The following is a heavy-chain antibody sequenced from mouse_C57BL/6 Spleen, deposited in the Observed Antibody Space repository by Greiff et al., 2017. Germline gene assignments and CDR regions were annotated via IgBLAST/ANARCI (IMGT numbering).Heavy chain of an antibody. J-gene: IGHJ4*01. V-gene: IGHV5-6*01. CDR3: ARQGTTVASYAMDY. CDR1: GFTFSSYG. D-gene: IGHD1-1*01. CDR2: ISSGGSYT. Sequence: EVKLMESGGDLVKPGGSLKLSCAASGFTFSSYGMSWVRQTPDKRLEWVATISSGGSYTYSPDSVKGRFTISRDNAKNTLYLQMSSLKSEDTAMYYCARQGTTVASYAMDYWGQGTSVTVSS.